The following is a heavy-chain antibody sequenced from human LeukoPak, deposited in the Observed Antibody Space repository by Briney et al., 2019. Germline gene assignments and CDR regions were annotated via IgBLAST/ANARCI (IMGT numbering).Heavy chain of an antibody. CDR1: GLTLDTYA. CDR3: ATRGNYYGYFDS. D-gene: IGHD5-18*01. V-gene: IGHV3-23*01. CDR2: ISGNGGST. J-gene: IGHJ4*02. Sequence: GGSLRLSCATSGLTLDTYAMTWVRQAPGKGLEWVSTISGNGGSTYYAGSVKGRFAISKDIFKSTLYLAMNSLTGEDTAIYFCATRGNYYGYFDSWGQGTLVTVSS.